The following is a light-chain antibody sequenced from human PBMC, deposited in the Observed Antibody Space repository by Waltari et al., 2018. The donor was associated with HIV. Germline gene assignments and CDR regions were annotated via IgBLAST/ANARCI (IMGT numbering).Light chain of an antibody. CDR1: SSDVGGFNY. Sequence: QSALTQPPSASGSPGQSVTISCTGTSSDVGGFNYVSWYQQHPGKAPKLMISEVSKRPSGVPYRFSGSKSGNTASLTVSGLQAEDEADYYCSSYGGNNNSVVFGGGTKLTVL. J-gene: IGLJ2*01. V-gene: IGLV2-8*01. CDR3: SSYGGNNNSVV. CDR2: EVS.